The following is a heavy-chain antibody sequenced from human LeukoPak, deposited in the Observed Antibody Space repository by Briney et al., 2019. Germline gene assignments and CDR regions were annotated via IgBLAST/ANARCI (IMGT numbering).Heavy chain of an antibody. Sequence: PGGSLRLSCAASGFTFSSYGTHWVRQAPGKGLEWMAVIWYDGSNKVYADSVKGRFTISRDNSKNTLYLQMNSLGAEDTAVYYCARDRGTTSVDYWGQGTLVTVSS. CDR1: GFTFSSYG. CDR2: IWYDGSNK. V-gene: IGHV3-33*01. D-gene: IGHD2-2*01. J-gene: IGHJ4*02. CDR3: ARDRGTTSVDY.